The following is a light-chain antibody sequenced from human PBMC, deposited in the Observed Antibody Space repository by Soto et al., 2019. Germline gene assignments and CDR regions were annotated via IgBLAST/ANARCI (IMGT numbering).Light chain of an antibody. CDR3: QQYNNWPLT. J-gene: IGKJ4*01. V-gene: IGKV3-15*01. CDR1: QSVSSN. Sequence: EIVMTQSPATLSVSPGERATVSCRASQSVSSNLAWYQQKPGQAPRLLIYGASTRATGIPARFSGNRSGTEFTLTISSLQSEDFAVYYCQQYNNWPLTFGGGTKVEIK. CDR2: GAS.